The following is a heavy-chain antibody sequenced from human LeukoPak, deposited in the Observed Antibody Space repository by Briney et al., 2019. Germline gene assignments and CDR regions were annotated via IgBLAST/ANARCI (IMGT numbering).Heavy chain of an antibody. J-gene: IGHJ5*02. CDR1: GFTFSSCG. D-gene: IGHD2-2*01. CDR3: ARRPTYQVS. CDR2: ISYDGSNK. Sequence: GRSLRLSCAASGFTFSSCGMHWVRQAPGKGLEWVAVISYDGSNKYHADSVKGRFTISRDNSKSTLYLQMNSLRAEDTAVYYCARRPTYQVSWGQGTLVTVSS. V-gene: IGHV3-30*03.